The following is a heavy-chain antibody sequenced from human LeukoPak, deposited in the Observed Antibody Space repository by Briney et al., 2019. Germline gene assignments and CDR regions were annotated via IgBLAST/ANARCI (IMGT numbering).Heavy chain of an antibody. CDR3: ARDLTTVTKGFDI. Sequence: SESLSLTCTISGDSISTHYWTWVRQPPGKGLEWNGYISYIGITNYNPSLKSRVTISVDTSKNQFSLRLRSVTAADTAVYYCARDLTTVTKGFDIWGQGTVVTVSS. CDR1: GDSISTHY. V-gene: IGHV4-59*11. D-gene: IGHD4-11*01. J-gene: IGHJ3*02. CDR2: ISYIGIT.